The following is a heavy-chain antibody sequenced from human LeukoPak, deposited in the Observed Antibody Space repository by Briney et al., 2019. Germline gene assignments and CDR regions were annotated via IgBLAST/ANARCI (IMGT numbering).Heavy chain of an antibody. CDR1: GFTFSSYS. Sequence: GGSLRLSCAASGFTFSSYSMSWVRQAPGKGLEWVSYISSSSTIYYADSVKGRFTISRDNAKNSLYLQMNSLRAEDTAVYYCARVGITMIVVVSWGQGTLVTVSS. J-gene: IGHJ4*02. V-gene: IGHV3-48*01. CDR2: ISSSSTI. D-gene: IGHD3-22*01. CDR3: ARVGITMIVVVS.